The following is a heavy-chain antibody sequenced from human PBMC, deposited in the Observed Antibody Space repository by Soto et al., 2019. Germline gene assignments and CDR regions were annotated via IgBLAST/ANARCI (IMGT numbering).Heavy chain of an antibody. CDR1: GFTFSSNA. D-gene: IGHD2-8*01. CDR2: IIGSGDST. J-gene: IGHJ4*02. Sequence: EVQLLESGGGLVQPGGSLRLSCAASGFTFSSNAMTWVRQAPGKGLEWVSTIIGSGDSTYYPDSVRGRFTISRDNSKNPVYLQMNSLRAEDTALYYCTKDTKHPYGPPYWGQGTLVTVSS. CDR3: TKDTKHPYGPPY. V-gene: IGHV3-23*01.